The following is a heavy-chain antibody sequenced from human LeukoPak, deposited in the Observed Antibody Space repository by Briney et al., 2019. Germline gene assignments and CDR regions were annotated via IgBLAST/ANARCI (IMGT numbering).Heavy chain of an antibody. CDR2: VDPEDGET. CDR3: ATRWYGTVLIDI. CDR1: GYTFTDYY. J-gene: IGHJ3*02. V-gene: IGHV1-69-2*01. Sequence: GASVKVSCKASGYTFTDYYMHWVQQAPGKGLEWMGRVDPEDGETIYAEKFQGGVTITADTSTDTAYMELSSLRSEDTAVYYCATRWYGTVLIDIWGQGTMVTVSS. D-gene: IGHD4-23*01.